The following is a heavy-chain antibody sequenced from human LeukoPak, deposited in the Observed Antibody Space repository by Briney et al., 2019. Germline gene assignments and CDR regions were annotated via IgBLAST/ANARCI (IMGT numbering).Heavy chain of an antibody. J-gene: IGHJ4*02. CDR2: ISGSGGST. V-gene: IGHV3-23*01. CDR1: GFTFSSYW. Sequence: GGSLRLSCAASGFTFSSYWMHWVRQAPGKGLEWVSAISGSGGSTYYADSVKGRFTISRDNSKNTLYLQMNSLRAEDTAVYYCANNRPSGIAAAAPRGGLDYWGQGTLVTVSS. D-gene: IGHD6-13*01. CDR3: ANNRPSGIAAAAPRGGLDY.